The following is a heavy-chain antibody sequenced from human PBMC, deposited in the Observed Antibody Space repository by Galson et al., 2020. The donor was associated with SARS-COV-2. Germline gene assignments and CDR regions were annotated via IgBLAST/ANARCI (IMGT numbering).Heavy chain of an antibody. CDR1: GDSVSTNSAA. J-gene: IGHJ1*01. CDR3: ARDLGGYCSSTSCPGPIEL. CDR2: TYYRSKWNH. Sequence: SQTLSLTCGISGDSVSTNSAAWNWIRQSPSRGLEWLGRTYYRSKWNHDYALSLRSRITINPDTSKNQVSLHLNSVTPEDTAVYYCARDLGGYCSSTSCPGPIELWGQGTLVTVSS. V-gene: IGHV6-1*01. D-gene: IGHD2-2*01.